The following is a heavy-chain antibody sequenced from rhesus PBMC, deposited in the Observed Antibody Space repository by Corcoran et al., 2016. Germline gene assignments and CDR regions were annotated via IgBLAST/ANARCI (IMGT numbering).Heavy chain of an antibody. D-gene: IGHD6-31*01. CDR2: IYGCGGST. V-gene: IGHV4S14*01. CDR1: GYSVSSNY. J-gene: IGHJ4*01. CDR3: ARAAAGTHYFDY. Sequence: QVQLQESGPGLMRPSETLSLTCAVSGYSVSSNYWHWIRQPPGKGLEWVGSIYGCGGSTSLNPSRKSLVTLSVDTSKNQFSLKLSSVTAADTAVYYCARAAAGTHYFDYWGQGVLVTVSS.